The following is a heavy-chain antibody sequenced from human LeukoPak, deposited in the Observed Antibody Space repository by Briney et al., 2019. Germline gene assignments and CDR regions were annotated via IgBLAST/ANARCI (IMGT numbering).Heavy chain of an antibody. CDR3: ARSVEGYCSGGSCYSYYYYMDV. J-gene: IGHJ6*03. CDR1: DYSISNTYY. V-gene: IGHV4-38-2*02. Sequence: ASETLSLTCTVSDYSISNTYYWGWIRQPPGKGLEWIGNIHHSGITNYNPSLRSRVSISIDTSKNQFSLKLSSVTAADTAVYYCARSVEGYCSGGSCYSYYYYMDVWGKGTTVTVSS. CDR2: IHHSGIT. D-gene: IGHD2-15*01.